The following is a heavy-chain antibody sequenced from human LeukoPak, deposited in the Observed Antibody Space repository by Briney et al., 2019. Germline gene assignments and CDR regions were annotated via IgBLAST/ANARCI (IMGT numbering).Heavy chain of an antibody. Sequence: PGGSLRLSCAASGFTFSSYAMSWVRQAPGKGLECVSAISGSGGSTYYADSVKGRFTLSGDNSKSTLYLQMNSLRAEDTAVYYCAKLFYTASVYYYYGMDVWGQGTTVTVSS. V-gene: IGHV3-23*01. CDR1: GFTFSSYA. D-gene: IGHD3-16*01. J-gene: IGHJ6*02. CDR3: AKLFYTASVYYYYGMDV. CDR2: ISGSGGST.